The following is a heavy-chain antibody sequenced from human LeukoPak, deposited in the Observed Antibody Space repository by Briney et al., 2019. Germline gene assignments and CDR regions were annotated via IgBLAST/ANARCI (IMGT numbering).Heavy chain of an antibody. J-gene: IGHJ4*02. V-gene: IGHV1-18*01. CDR2: ISGYNSNT. CDR1: GYTFVSYG. CDR3: AREPSRDGYSNPIDY. Sequence: ASVKVSCKASGYTFVSYGISWLRQAPGQGLEWMGWISGYNSNTKYAQKFQGRVTLTTDTSTSTGYMELRRLRSDDTAVYYCAREPSRDGYSNPIDYWGQGTLVTVSS. D-gene: IGHD5-24*01.